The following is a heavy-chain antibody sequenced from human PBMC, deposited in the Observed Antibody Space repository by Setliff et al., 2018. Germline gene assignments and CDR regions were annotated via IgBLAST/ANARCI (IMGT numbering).Heavy chain of an antibody. CDR2: IKGKTDGLAT. CDR3: AADTFDSNAQAFDY. Sequence: PGGSLRLSCAASGFTFSNAWMNWVRQAPGKGLERVGRIKGKTDGLATDYAAPVKGRFTISRDDSTNKLYLQMNSLNTEDTAVYYCAADTFDSNAQAFDYWGQGTLVTVSS. D-gene: IGHD3-22*01. V-gene: IGHV3-15*07. CDR1: GFTFSNAW. J-gene: IGHJ4*02.